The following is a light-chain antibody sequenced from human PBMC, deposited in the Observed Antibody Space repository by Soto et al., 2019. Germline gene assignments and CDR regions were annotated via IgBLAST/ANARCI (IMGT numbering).Light chain of an antibody. Sequence: DIQMTQSPSSLSASVGDRVTITCRASQSISNYLAWYQQKPGKVPKLLIYAASTWQSGVPSRFSGSGSGTDFTLTISSLQPEDVATYYCQEYNSAPHTFGQGTKVDIK. CDR2: AAS. CDR1: QSISNY. CDR3: QEYNSAPHT. J-gene: IGKJ1*01. V-gene: IGKV1-27*01.